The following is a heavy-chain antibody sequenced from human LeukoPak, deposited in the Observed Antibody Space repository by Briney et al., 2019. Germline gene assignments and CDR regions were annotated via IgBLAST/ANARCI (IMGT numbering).Heavy chain of an antibody. Sequence: RIYTSGSTNYNPSLKSRVTMSVDTSKNQFSLKLSSVTAADTAVYYCARDFASGLGYYFDYWGQGTLVTVSS. CDR2: IYTSGST. CDR3: ARDFASGLGYYFDY. D-gene: IGHD3/OR15-3a*01. J-gene: IGHJ4*02. V-gene: IGHV4-4*07.